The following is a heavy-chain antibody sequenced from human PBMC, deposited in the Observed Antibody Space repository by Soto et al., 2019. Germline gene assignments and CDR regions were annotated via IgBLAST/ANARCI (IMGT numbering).Heavy chain of an antibody. CDR3: AQALVFTGGDGFDI. CDR2: IYYSGNT. D-gene: IGHD1-1*01. CDR1: GGSITTGGRY. J-gene: IGHJ3*02. Sequence: QVRLREWGPGLVKPSQTLSLKCSVSGGSITTGGRYWSWIRQLPGKGLEWIGDIYYSGNTYYNASLKSRVTISVEAAKNQFSLKLSSVTAADTAVYYCAQALVFTGGDGFDIWGQGRLVTVSS. V-gene: IGHV4-31*02.